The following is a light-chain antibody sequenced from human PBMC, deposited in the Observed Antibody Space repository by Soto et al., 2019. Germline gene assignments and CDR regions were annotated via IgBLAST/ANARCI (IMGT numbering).Light chain of an antibody. CDR3: EMYMGSDTWV. V-gene: IGLV8-61*01. CDR1: SGSVSTTYN. CDR2: NTN. J-gene: IGLJ3*02. Sequence: QTVVTQEPSFSVSPGGTVTLTCGLSSGSVSTTYNPSWYQQTPGQAPRTLIYNTNTRSSGVPDRFSGSILGNKAALTITGAQAEDESDYYCEMYMGSDTWVFGGGTKLTVL.